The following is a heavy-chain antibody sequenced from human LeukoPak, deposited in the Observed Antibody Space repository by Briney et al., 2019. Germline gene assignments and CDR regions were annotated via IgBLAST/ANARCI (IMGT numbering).Heavy chain of an antibody. J-gene: IGHJ4*02. D-gene: IGHD6-13*01. V-gene: IGHV1-2*06. CDR1: GSTFTGNY. CDR3: ARDRSSSSWYSDFDY. Sequence: ASVKVSCKASGSTFTGNYMHWVRQAPGQGLEWMGRINPNSGGTNYAQQFQGRVTITRDTSISTAYMELSRLRSDDTAVYYCARDRSSSSWYSDFDYWGQGTLVTVSS. CDR2: INPNSGGT.